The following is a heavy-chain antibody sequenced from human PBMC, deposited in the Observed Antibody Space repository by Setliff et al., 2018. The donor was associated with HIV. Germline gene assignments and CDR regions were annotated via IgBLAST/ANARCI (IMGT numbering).Heavy chain of an antibody. V-gene: IGHV4-31*03. Sequence: SETLSLTCTVSDGSVSSTGYYWSWLRQHPGKGLEWIGNIYYSGSTNYNPSLKSRLTISLDTSNTQFSLKLSSVTAADTAVYYCARELRRFDTSDTAPHNWFDPWGRGTLVTVSS. CDR2: IYYSGST. J-gene: IGHJ5*02. D-gene: IGHD3-22*01. CDR1: DGSVSSTGYY. CDR3: ARELRRFDTSDTAPHNWFDP.